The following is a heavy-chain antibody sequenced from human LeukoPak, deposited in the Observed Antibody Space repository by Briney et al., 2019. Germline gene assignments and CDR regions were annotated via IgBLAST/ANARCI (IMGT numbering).Heavy chain of an antibody. CDR1: GGTFSSYA. D-gene: IGHD3-3*01. V-gene: IGHV1-69*05. J-gene: IGHJ4*02. Sequence: SVKVSCKASGGTFSSYAISWARQAPGQGLEWMGGIIPIFGTANYAQKFQGRVTITTDESTSTAYMELSSLRSEDTAVYYCAVQLRFLEWSFDYWGQGTLVTVSS. CDR2: IIPIFGTA. CDR3: AVQLRFLEWSFDY.